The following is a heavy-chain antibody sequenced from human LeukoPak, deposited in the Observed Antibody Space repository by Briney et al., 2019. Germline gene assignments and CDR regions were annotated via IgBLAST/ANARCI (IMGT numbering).Heavy chain of an antibody. CDR3: AKTCSSPRNYYDSRVIQGYYYYYMDV. V-gene: IGHV3-30*02. CDR2: IRYDGSNK. CDR1: GFTFSSYG. Sequence: GGSLRLSSAASGFTFSSYGKHWVRQAPGKGLEWVAFIRYDGSNKYYADSVKGRFTISRDNSKNTLYLQMNRLRAEDTAVYYCAKTCSSPRNYYDSRVIQGYYYYYMDVWGKGTTVTVSS. J-gene: IGHJ6*03. D-gene: IGHD3-22*01.